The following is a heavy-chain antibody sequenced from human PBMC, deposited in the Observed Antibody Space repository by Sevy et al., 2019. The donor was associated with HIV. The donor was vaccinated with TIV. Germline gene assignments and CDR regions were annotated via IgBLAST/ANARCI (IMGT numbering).Heavy chain of an antibody. V-gene: IGHV3-30*02. Sequence: GGSLRLSCAASGFTFSSYGMHWVRQAPGKGLEWVAFIRYDGSNKYCADSVKGRFTISRDNSKNTLYLKMNSLRAEDTAVYYCAKGPSPMITFGGVADYWGQGTLVTVSS. CDR1: GFTFSSYG. D-gene: IGHD3-16*01. CDR3: AKGPSPMITFGGVADY. CDR2: IRYDGSNK. J-gene: IGHJ4*02.